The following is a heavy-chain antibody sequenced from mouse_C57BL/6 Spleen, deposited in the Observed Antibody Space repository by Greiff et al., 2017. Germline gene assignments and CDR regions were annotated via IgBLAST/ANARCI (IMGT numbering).Heavy chain of an antibody. J-gene: IGHJ2*01. D-gene: IGHD1-1*01. Sequence: VQLKESGGGLVQPGGSLSLSCAASGFTFTDYYMSWVRQPPGKALEWLGFIRNKANGYTTEYSASVKGRFTISRDNSQSILYLQMNALRAEDSATYYCARSASSFDYWGQGTTLTVSS. CDR1: GFTFTDYY. CDR2: IRNKANGYTT. V-gene: IGHV7-3*01. CDR3: ARSASSFDY.